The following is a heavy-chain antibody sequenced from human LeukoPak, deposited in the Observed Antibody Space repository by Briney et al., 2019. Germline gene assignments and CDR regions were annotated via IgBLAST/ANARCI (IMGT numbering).Heavy chain of an antibody. CDR3: ARVWESYCGGDCLYD. V-gene: IGHV1-2*02. Sequence: GASLKVSCKATGYTFTDYYMHWVRQAPGQGLEWMGWINPNSGDTNYAEKFQGRVTMTRDTSISTAYLDLSRLRSDDTAVYYCARVWESYCGGDCLYDWGQGTLVTVSS. D-gene: IGHD2-21*02. CDR2: INPNSGDT. CDR1: GYTFTDYY. J-gene: IGHJ4*02.